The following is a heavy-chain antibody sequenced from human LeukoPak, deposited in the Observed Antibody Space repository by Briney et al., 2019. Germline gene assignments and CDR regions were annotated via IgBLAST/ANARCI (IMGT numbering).Heavy chain of an antibody. V-gene: IGHV3-48*03. D-gene: IGHD4-17*01. CDR2: ISASGQTI. CDR1: GFSFSTYE. J-gene: IGHJ6*03. Sequence: GGSLRLSCAASGFSFSTYEFHWVRHAPGKGLEWVSYISASGQTIYYADSVRGRFTISRDNAKNSLYLQMNSLRAEDTALYYCAKNYGDLLPYYYYYMDVWGKGTTVTVSS. CDR3: AKNYGDLLPYYYYYMDV.